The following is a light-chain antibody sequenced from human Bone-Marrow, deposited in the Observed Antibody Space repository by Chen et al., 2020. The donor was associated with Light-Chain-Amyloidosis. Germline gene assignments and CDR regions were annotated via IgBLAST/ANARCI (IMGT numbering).Light chain of an antibody. V-gene: IGLV1-47*01. CDR1: SSTIGNNY. J-gene: IGLJ3*02. CDR3: AAWDDSLSIWV. Sequence: QSVLTQPPSASGTPGQRVIISCSGSSSTIGNNYVYWYQQRPGTAPKLLIYNNSQRPSGVPDRISGSKSGTSASLAISGLRSEDESDYYCAAWDDSLSIWVFGGGTKVTVL. CDR2: NNS.